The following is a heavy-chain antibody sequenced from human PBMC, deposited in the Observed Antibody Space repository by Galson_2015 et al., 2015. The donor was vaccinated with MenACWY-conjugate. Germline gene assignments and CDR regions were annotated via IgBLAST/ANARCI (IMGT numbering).Heavy chain of an antibody. CDR1: GAAITNTDYY. J-gene: IGHJ4*02. CDR3: ARESSYCAGGTCGYF. Sequence: LSLTCTASGAAITNTDYYGSWIRQPPGKGFEWIGTVFYNGTTYYNPSLKSRVTISVDTSKHQISLNLHSATSADTAVYYCARESSYCAGGTCGYFWGQGALVTVSS. D-gene: IGHD2-15*01. CDR2: VFYNGTT. V-gene: IGHV4-39*07.